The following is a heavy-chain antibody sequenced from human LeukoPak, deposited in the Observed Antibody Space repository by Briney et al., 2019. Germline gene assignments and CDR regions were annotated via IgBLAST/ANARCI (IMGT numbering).Heavy chain of an antibody. J-gene: IGHJ6*02. CDR3: ARDQRIYGMDV. CDR2: IYYSGST. D-gene: IGHD2/OR15-2a*01. Sequence: PSETLSLTCTVSGGSISSYYWRWVRQPPGRGLGWIGYIYYSGSTNYNPSLKSRVTISVYTSKNQFSLKLSSVTAADTAVYYCARDQRIYGMDVWGQGTTVTVSS. V-gene: IGHV4-59*01. CDR1: GGSISSYY.